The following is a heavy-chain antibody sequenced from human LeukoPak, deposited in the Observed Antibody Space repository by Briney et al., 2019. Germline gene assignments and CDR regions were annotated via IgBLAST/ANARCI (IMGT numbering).Heavy chain of an antibody. CDR2: IYYSGST. J-gene: IGHJ5*02. CDR1: GGTISSYY. Sequence: SETLSLTCTVSGGTISSYYWSWIQQPPGKGLEWIGYIYYSGSTNYNPSLKSRVTISVYTSKNQFSLKLSSVTAADTAVYYCARRGDYPNWFDPWGQGTLVTVSS. D-gene: IGHD4-17*01. V-gene: IGHV4-59*08. CDR3: ARRGDYPNWFDP.